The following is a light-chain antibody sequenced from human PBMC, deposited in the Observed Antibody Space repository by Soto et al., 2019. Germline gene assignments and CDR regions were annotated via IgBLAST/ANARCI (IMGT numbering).Light chain of an antibody. CDR3: QQYHSYYPWT. CDR1: QSISSW. V-gene: IGKV1-5*01. Sequence: DFQMTQSPSTLSASVGDRLTITCRASQSISSWVAWYQQKPGKPPKLLIYDASSLESGVPSRFSGSGSGTDFSLTITSLQPDDSATYYCQQYHSYYPWTFGQGTKVEIE. J-gene: IGKJ1*01. CDR2: DAS.